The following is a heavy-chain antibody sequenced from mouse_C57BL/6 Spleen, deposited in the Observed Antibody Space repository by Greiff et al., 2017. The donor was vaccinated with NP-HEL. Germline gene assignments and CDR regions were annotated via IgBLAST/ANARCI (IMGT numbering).Heavy chain of an antibody. D-gene: IGHD3-2*02. CDR3: ARSGMGSSGYVGY. J-gene: IGHJ2*01. V-gene: IGHV1-55*01. Sequence: VQLQQPGAELVKPGASVKMSCKASGYTFTSYWITWVKQRPGQGLEWIGDIYPGSGSTNYNEKFKSKATLTVDTSSSTAYMQLSSLTSEDSAVYYCARSGMGSSGYVGYWGQGTTLTVSS. CDR2: IYPGSGST. CDR1: GYTFTSYW.